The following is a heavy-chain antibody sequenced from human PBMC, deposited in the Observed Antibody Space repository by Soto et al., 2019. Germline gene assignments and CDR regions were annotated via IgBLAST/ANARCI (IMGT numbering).Heavy chain of an antibody. J-gene: IGHJ6*03. Sequence: GGSLILSCAASGFTFEYYAMHWVRQAPGKGLVWVSRINSDGSSTSYADSVKGRFTISRDNAKNTLYLQMNSLRAEDTAVYYCARAPYYYMDVWGKGTTVTVSS. CDR2: INSDGSST. V-gene: IGHV3-74*01. CDR1: GFTFEYYA. CDR3: ARAPYYYMDV.